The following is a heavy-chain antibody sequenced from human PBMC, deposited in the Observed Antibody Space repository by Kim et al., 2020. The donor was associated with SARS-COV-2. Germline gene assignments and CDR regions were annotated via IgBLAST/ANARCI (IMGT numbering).Heavy chain of an antibody. Sequence: SETLSLTCTVSGGSISSSSYYWGWIRQPPGKGLEWIGSIYYSGSTYYNPSLKSRVTISVDTSKNQFSLKLSSVTAADTAVYYCARQAVSGPQEFDPWGQGTLVTVSS. J-gene: IGHJ5*02. CDR2: IYYSGST. V-gene: IGHV4-39*01. CDR1: GGSISSSSYY. D-gene: IGHD6-19*01. CDR3: ARQAVSGPQEFDP.